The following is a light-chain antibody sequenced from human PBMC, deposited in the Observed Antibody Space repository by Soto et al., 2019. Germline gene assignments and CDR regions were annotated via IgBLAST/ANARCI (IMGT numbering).Light chain of an antibody. CDR1: QSVSSD. Sequence: EIVVTQSPATLSVSPGERATLSCRASQSVSSDLAWYQQKPGQAPRLLIYAASNRATGIPARFSGSGSGTEFTLTISSLQSEDFAVYYWQQYTNWPPWTFGQGTKVEIK. J-gene: IGKJ1*01. V-gene: IGKV3-15*01. CDR2: AAS. CDR3: QQYTNWPPWT.